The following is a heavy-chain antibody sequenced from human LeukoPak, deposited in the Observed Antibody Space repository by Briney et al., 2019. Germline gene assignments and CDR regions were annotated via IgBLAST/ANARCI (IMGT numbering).Heavy chain of an antibody. D-gene: IGHD1-14*01. V-gene: IGHV3-9*01. CDR2: ISWNSGSI. CDR1: GFTFDDYA. J-gene: IGHJ4*02. CDR3: ARNQRRLDY. Sequence: PGGSLRLSCAASGFTFDDYAMHWVRQAPGKGLEWVSGISWNSGSIDYADSVKGRFTISRDDAKNSLYLQMNSLRAEDTAVYYCARNQRRLDYWGQGTLVTVSS.